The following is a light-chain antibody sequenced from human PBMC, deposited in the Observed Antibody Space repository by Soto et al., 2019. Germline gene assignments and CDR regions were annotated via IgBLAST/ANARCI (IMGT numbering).Light chain of an antibody. CDR1: QSVSSY. CDR3: QQRSNWPPWT. CDR2: DAS. V-gene: IGKV3-11*01. Sequence: VMPQTPATLSVSPGERATLSCRASQSVSSYLAWYQQKPGQAPRLLIYDASNRATGIPARFSGSGSGTDFTLTISSLEPEDFAVYYCQQRSNWPPWTFGQGTKVDIK. J-gene: IGKJ1*01.